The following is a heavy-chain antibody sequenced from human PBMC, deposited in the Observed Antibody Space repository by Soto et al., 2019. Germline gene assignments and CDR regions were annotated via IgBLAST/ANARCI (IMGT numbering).Heavy chain of an antibody. Sequence: GGSLRLSCVASGFTFSKYGMNWVRQTPRKGLEWVSAISGSGNSTYYADSVKGRFTISRDNSKNTLYLQMNSLRAEDTAVYYCAKDLSPSSGTYYGYFDHWGQGTLVTVSS. CDR2: ISGSGNST. CDR3: AKDLSPSSGTYYGYFDH. J-gene: IGHJ4*02. D-gene: IGHD1-26*01. CDR1: GFTFSKYG. V-gene: IGHV3-23*01.